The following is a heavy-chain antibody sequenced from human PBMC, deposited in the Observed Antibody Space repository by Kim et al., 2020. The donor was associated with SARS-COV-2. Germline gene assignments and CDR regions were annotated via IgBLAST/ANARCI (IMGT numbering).Heavy chain of an antibody. V-gene: IGHV4-59*08. D-gene: IGHD6-6*01. CDR3: ARLMRAARPPYYYYGMDV. CDR2: IYYSGST. J-gene: IGHJ6*02. Sequence: SETLSLTCTVSGGSISSYYWSWIRQPPGKGLEWIGYIYYSGSTNYNPSLKSRVTISVDTSKNQFSLKLSSVTAADTAVYYCARLMRAARPPYYYYGMDVWGQGTTVTVSS. CDR1: GGSISSYY.